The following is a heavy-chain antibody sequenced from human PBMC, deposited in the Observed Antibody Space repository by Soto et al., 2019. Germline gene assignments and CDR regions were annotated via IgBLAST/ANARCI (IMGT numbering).Heavy chain of an antibody. V-gene: IGHV1-8*01. CDR2: MNPNSGNT. CDR1: GYTFTSDD. D-gene: IGHD6-6*01. Sequence: QVQLVQSGAEVKKPGASVKVSCKASGYTFTSDDINWVRQATGQGLEWMGWMNPNSGNTGYAQKLQGKVTMNKNTSISTAYMELSSLRFEDTAVFYFSERGLSSSAPIRYHYYGMDVWGQGTTVTVSS. J-gene: IGHJ6*02. CDR3: SERGLSSSAPIRYHYYGMDV.